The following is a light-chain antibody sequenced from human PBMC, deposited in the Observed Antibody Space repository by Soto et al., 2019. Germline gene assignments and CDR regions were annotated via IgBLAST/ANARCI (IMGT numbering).Light chain of an antibody. CDR1: QSVSYY. J-gene: IGKJ1*01. CDR2: DAS. CDR3: QQYYSTWT. V-gene: IGKV3-20*01. Sequence: EIVLTQSPGTLSLSPGERATLSCRASQSVSYYLAWYQQKPGQAPRLLIYDASSRATGVPDRFSGSGSGTDFTLTISSLQAEDVAVYYCQQYYSTWTFGQGTKVDIK.